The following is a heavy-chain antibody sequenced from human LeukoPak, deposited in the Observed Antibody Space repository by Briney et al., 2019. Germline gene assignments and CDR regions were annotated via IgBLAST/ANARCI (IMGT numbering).Heavy chain of an antibody. CDR3: ARAPITMIVVSRIFDY. CDR1: GGSFSGYY. J-gene: IGHJ4*02. CDR2: INHSGST. Sequence: SETLSLTRAVYGGSFSGYYWSWIRQPPGKGLEWIGEINHSGSTNYNPSLKSRVTISVDTSKNQFSLKLSSVTAADTAVYYCARAPITMIVVSRIFDYWGQGTLVTVSS. V-gene: IGHV4-34*01. D-gene: IGHD3-22*01.